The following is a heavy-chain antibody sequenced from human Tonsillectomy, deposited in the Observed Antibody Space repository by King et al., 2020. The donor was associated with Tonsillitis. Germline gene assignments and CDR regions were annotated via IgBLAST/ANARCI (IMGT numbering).Heavy chain of an antibody. D-gene: IGHD4-17*01. V-gene: IGHV4-30-2*01. Sequence: LQLQESGSGQVKPSQTLSLTCAVSGGSISSGAYSWSWIRQPPGKGLEWIGYIYHSGSTYYNPSLKSRVTISVDRSKNQFSLRLSSVTAADTAVYYCARLYRPPYGDYGGFDYWGQGTLVTVSS. CDR1: GGSISSGAYS. CDR3: ARLYRPPYGDYGGFDY. J-gene: IGHJ4*02. CDR2: IYHSGST.